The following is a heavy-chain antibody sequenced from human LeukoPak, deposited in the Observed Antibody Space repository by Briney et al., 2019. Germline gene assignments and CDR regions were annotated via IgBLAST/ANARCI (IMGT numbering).Heavy chain of an antibody. CDR1: RFTFSSYS. CDR3: ARLWRDAFDI. D-gene: IGHD3-10*01. CDR2: ISSSSSYI. Sequence: PGGSLRLSCAASRFTFSSYSMNWVRQAPGKGLEWVSSISSSSSYIYYADSVKGRFTISRDNAKNSLYLQMNSLRAEDTAVYYCARLWRDAFDIWGQGTMVTVSS. V-gene: IGHV3-21*01. J-gene: IGHJ3*02.